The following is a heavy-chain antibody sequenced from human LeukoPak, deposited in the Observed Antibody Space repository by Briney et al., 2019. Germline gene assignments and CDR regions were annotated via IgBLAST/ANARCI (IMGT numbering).Heavy chain of an antibody. V-gene: IGHV3-30*04. J-gene: IGHJ4*02. CDR1: GFTFGSYA. CDR3: ARDRSHYYGSGSYYTLAY. D-gene: IGHD3-10*01. Sequence: GGPLRLSCAASGFTFGSYAMHWVRQAPGKGLEWVAVISYDGSNKYYADSVKGRFTISRDNSKNTLYLQMNSLRAEDTAVYYCARDRSHYYGSGSYYTLAYWGQGTLVTVSS. CDR2: ISYDGSNK.